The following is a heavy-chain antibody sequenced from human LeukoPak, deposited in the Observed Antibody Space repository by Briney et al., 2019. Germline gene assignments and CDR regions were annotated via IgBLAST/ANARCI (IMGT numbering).Heavy chain of an antibody. CDR3: ATSFYRQTDA. V-gene: IGHV1-2*02. D-gene: IGHD3-16*02. J-gene: IGHJ5*02. Sequence: ASVKVSCKASGYTVSGYYVHWVRQAPGQGLEWMGWINPNTGGTNYAQKFQGRVVVTMDTAISTAYLALTGLTYDDTAIYYCATSFYRQTDAWGQGSLVTVSS. CDR2: INPNTGGT. CDR1: GYTVSGYY.